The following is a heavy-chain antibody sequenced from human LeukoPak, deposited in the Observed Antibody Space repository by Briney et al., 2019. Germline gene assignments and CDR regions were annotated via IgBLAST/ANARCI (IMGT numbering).Heavy chain of an antibody. CDR1: GYTFTSYD. CDR3: ARRWDDSRESDY. D-gene: IGHD3-22*01. Sequence: GASVKVSCKASGYTFTSYDINWVRQATGQGLEWMGWMNPNSGNTGYAQKFQGRVTMTRNTSISTAYMELSSLRSEDTAVYYCARRWDDSRESDYWGQGTLVTVSS. V-gene: IGHV1-8*01. CDR2: MNPNSGNT. J-gene: IGHJ4*02.